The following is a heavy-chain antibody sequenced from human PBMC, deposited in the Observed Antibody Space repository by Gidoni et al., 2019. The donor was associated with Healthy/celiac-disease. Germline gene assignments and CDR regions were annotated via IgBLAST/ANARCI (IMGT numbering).Heavy chain of an antibody. D-gene: IGHD4-4*01. V-gene: IGHV3-30*18. CDR2: ISYDGSNK. J-gene: IGHJ4*02. CDR1: GFPFSSYG. CDR3: AKDSHDYSNLYYFDY. Sequence: QVQLVESGGGVVPPGGSLSLSCTASGFPFSSYGMHWVRQAPGKGLEWVAVISYDGSNKYYADSVKGRFTISRDNSKNTLYLQMNSLRAEDTAVYYCAKDSHDYSNLYYFDYWGQGTLVTVSS.